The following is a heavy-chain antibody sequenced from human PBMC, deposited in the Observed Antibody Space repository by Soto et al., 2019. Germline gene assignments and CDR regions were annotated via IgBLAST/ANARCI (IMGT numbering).Heavy chain of an antibody. CDR2: INSDGSST. D-gene: IGHD5-18*01. J-gene: IGHJ6*02. Sequence: GGSLRLSCAASGFTFSSYWMHWVRQAPGKGLVWVSRINSDGSSTSYADSVKGRFTISRDNSKNTLYLQMNSLRAEDTAVYYCAKDHSYGLYYYGMDVWGQGTTVTVSS. V-gene: IGHV3-74*01. CDR3: AKDHSYGLYYYGMDV. CDR1: GFTFSSYW.